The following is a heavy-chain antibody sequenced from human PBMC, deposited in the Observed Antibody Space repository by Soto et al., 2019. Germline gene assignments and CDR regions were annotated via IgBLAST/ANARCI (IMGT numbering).Heavy chain of an antibody. Sequence: SKTLSLTCTVSGGSVYTSFYYWGWIRQPPGKGLEWIGTIYYSGRTYYNPSLKSRVTISVDTSKNQFSLTLASVTAADTAIYYCARQTAASGTINWFDPWGQGTLVTVSS. CDR2: IYYSGRT. D-gene: IGHD6-13*01. J-gene: IGHJ5*02. CDR3: ARQTAASGTINWFDP. CDR1: GGSVYTSFYY. V-gene: IGHV4-39*01.